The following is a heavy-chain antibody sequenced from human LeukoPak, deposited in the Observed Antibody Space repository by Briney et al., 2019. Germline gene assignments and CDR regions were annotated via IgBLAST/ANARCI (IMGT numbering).Heavy chain of an antibody. Sequence: GASVKVSCKASGYTFTGYYMHWVRQAPGQGLEWMGWINPNSGGTNYAQKFQGRVTMTRDTSISTAYMELSSLRSEDTAVYYCARKGSYAIPFDYWGQGTLVTVSS. J-gene: IGHJ4*02. CDR2: INPNSGGT. CDR1: GYTFTGYY. D-gene: IGHD1-26*01. CDR3: ARKGSYAIPFDY. V-gene: IGHV1-2*02.